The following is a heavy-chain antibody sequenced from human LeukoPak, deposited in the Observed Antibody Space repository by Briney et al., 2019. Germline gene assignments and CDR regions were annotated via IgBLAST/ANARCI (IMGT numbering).Heavy chain of an antibody. V-gene: IGHV4-39*07. D-gene: IGHD5-12*01. Sequence: KPSETLSLTCSVSGGSITSSSYYWGWIRQPPEKGLEWIGSIYYSGSTYYNPSLKSRVTISVDTSKNQFSLKLSSVTAADTAVYYCAREGGYSGPPDYWGQGTLVTVSS. J-gene: IGHJ4*02. CDR2: IYYSGST. CDR1: GGSITSSSYY. CDR3: AREGGYSGPPDY.